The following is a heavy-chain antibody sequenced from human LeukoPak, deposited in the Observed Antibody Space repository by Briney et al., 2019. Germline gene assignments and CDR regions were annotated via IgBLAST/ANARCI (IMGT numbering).Heavy chain of an antibody. Sequence: GGSLRLSCAASGFTFTNYSMNWVRQAPGKGLEWVSSISRSSSYIYYAASVKGRFTISRDNAKNSLYLQMNSLRAEDTAVYYCARENTHDYGLLVWGQGTLVTVSS. J-gene: IGHJ4*02. CDR1: GFTFTNYS. V-gene: IGHV3-21*04. CDR3: ARENTHDYGLLV. D-gene: IGHD4-17*01. CDR2: ISRSSSYI.